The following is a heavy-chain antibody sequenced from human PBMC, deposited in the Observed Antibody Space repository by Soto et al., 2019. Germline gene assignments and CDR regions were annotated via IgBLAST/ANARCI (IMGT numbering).Heavy chain of an antibody. V-gene: IGHV3-13*04. CDR1: GFTFSSYD. CDR2: IGTAGDT. J-gene: IGHJ6*02. Sequence: EVQLVESGGGLVQPGGSLRLSCAASGFTFSSYDMHWVRQATGKGLEWVSAIGTAGDTYYPGSVKGRFTISRENAKNSLYLQMNSLRAGDTAVYYCARGLAVAGNYDYGMDVWGQGTTVTVSS. D-gene: IGHD6-19*01. CDR3: ARGLAVAGNYDYGMDV.